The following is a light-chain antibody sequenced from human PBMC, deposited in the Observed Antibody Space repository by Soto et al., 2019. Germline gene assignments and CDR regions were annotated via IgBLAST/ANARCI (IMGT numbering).Light chain of an antibody. CDR1: QTVSRH. J-gene: IGKJ2*01. V-gene: IGKV3-11*01. Sequence: EIVLTQSPATVSLSPGERATLSCRASQTVSRHLAWYQQKPGQAPRLLIYDISNRDTGIPARFSGSGSGTEFTLTISSLEPEDSAVYYCQQRSNWPRNTFGQGTKLEIK. CDR3: QQRSNWPRNT. CDR2: DIS.